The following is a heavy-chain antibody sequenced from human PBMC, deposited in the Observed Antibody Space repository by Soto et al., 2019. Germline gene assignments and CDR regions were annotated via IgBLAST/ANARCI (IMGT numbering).Heavy chain of an antibody. V-gene: IGHV6-1*01. D-gene: IGHD1-26*01. J-gene: IGHJ4*01. CDR3: ARGEQYSGRIFDY. CDR2: TYYRSKWYY. CDR1: GDSVSSNSAG. Sequence: SQTLSLTCAITGDSVSSNSAGWSWVRQSPSRGLEWLGRTYYRSKWYYEYAVSVRGRITINPDTSKNQYSLQVKSVTPGEPAVYFCARGEQYSGRIFDYWGQGTLVTVSS.